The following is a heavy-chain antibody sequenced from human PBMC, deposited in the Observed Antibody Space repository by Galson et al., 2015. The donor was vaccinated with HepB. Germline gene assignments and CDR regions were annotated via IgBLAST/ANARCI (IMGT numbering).Heavy chain of an antibody. Sequence: SLRLSCAASGFTFSSYSMNWVRQAPGKGLEWVSSISSSSSYIYYADSVKGRFTISRDNAKNSLYLQMNSLRAEDTAVYYCARDMRHIVVVTAIDYFDYWGQGTLVTVSS. J-gene: IGHJ4*02. CDR1: GFTFSSYS. D-gene: IGHD2-21*02. CDR3: ARDMRHIVVVTAIDYFDY. V-gene: IGHV3-21*01. CDR2: ISSSSSYI.